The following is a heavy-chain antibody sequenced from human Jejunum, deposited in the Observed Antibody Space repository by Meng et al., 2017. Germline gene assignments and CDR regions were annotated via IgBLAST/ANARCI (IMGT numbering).Heavy chain of an antibody. CDR3: GRAPPYFYDGSGQLPGSY. D-gene: IGHD3-22*01. V-gene: IGHV1-18*01. J-gene: IGHJ4*02. CDR1: GYIFTNYG. CDR2: ISTKNGDT. Sequence: ASVKVSCKASGYIFTNYGINWVRQAPGQGLEWMGWISTKNGDTNYEQKLQGRVTMTTDTSTNTAYMVLRSLRSDDTALYYCGRAPPYFYDGSGQLPGSYWGQGTLVTVSS.